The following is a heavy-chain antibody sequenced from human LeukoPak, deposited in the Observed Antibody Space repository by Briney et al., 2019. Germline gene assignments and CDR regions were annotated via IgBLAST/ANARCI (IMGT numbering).Heavy chain of an antibody. Sequence: GGSLRLSCAASGFTFDDYAMHWVRQAPGKGLEWASGISWNSNTIGYADSVKGRFTISRDNAKNSLYLQMNSLRAEDTALYYCAKAPFGVVITLFDYWGQGTLVTVSS. CDR3: AKAPFGVVITLFDY. CDR1: GFTFDDYA. CDR2: ISWNSNTI. J-gene: IGHJ4*02. V-gene: IGHV3-9*01. D-gene: IGHD3-3*01.